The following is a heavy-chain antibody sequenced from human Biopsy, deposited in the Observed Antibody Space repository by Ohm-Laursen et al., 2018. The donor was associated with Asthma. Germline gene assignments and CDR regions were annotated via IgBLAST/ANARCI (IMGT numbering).Heavy chain of an antibody. D-gene: IGHD6-13*01. Sequence: SETLSLTCTVSPGSINDYYWNWIRQFPGKGLEWMGYVYSTGSTRYNPSLKSRVTISVDTSVNQVSLKLTSMTAADTAVYYCARATSTWSQSGPHYFDHWGQGAPVTVSS. V-gene: IGHV4-59*01. CDR3: ARATSTWSQSGPHYFDH. CDR1: PGSINDYY. J-gene: IGHJ4*02. CDR2: VYSTGST.